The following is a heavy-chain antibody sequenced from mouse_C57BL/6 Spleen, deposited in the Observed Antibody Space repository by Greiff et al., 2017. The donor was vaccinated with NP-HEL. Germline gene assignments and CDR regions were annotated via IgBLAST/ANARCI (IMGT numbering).Heavy chain of an antibody. J-gene: IGHJ2*01. CDR2: IYPGSGST. CDR1: GYTFTSYW. D-gene: IGHD1-1*01. Sequence: VQLQQPGAELVKPGASVKMSCKASGYTFTSYWITWVKQRPGQGLEWIGDIYPGSGSTNYNEKFKSKATLTVDTSSSTAYMQLSSLTSEDSAVYYCAREGNYYGSSYVLFDYWGQGTTLTVSS. CDR3: AREGNYYGSSYVLFDY. V-gene: IGHV1-55*01.